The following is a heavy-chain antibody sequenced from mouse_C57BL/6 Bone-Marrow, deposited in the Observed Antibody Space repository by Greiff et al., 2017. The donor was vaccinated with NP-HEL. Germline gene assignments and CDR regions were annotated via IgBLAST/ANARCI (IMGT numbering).Heavy chain of an antibody. CDR2: INPYNGGT. CDR1: GYTFTDYY. V-gene: IGHV1-19*01. D-gene: IGHD1-1*01. J-gene: IGHJ4*01. Sequence: VQLQQSGPVLVKPGASVKMSCKASGYTFTDYYMNWVKQSHGKSLEWIGVINPYNGGTSYNQKFKGKATLTVDKSSSTAYMELNSLTSEDSAVYYCAREGGITTVVDAMDYWGQGTSVTVSS. CDR3: AREGGITTVVDAMDY.